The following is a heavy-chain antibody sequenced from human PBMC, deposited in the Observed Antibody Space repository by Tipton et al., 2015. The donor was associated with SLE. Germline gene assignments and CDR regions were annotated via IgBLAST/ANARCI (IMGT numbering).Heavy chain of an antibody. CDR2: MYNSGST. J-gene: IGHJ3*02. V-gene: IGHV4-4*07. D-gene: IGHD2/OR15-2a*01. CDR3: ARVWLNNAFDI. CDR1: GGSITSNY. Sequence: TLSLTCTVSGGSITSNYWSWIRQPAGKGLEWIGRMYNSGSTDYNPSLKSRVTMSVDMSKNQIFLKMTSVTAADSAVYFCARVWLNNAFDIWGQGTRVTVSS.